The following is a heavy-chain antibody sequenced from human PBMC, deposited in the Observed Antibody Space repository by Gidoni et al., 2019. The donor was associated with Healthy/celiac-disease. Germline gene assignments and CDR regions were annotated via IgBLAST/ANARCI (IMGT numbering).Heavy chain of an antibody. CDR1: GGSISSSSSY. J-gene: IGHJ5*02. D-gene: IGHD6-13*01. Sequence: QLQLQESGPGLVKPSETLSLTCTVSGGSISSSSSYWGWIRQPPGKGLEWSGSGYYSGSTYYNPSLKSRVTISVDTSKNQFSLKLSSVTAADTAVYYCAPPHSSSLSWGQGTLVTVSS. CDR2: GYYSGST. V-gene: IGHV4-39*07. CDR3: APPHSSSLS.